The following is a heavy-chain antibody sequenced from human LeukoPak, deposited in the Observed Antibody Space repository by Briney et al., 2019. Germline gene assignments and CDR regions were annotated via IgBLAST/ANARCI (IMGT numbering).Heavy chain of an antibody. V-gene: IGHV3-23*01. Sequence: AGGSLRLSCAAPGFTFSSYAMSWVRQAPGKGLEWVSAISGSCGSTYYADSVKGRFTISRDNSKNTLYLQMNSLRAEDTAVYYCAKHQLLLGWFDPWGQGTLVTVSS. CDR2: ISGSCGST. CDR1: GFTFSSYA. D-gene: IGHD2-2*01. J-gene: IGHJ5*02. CDR3: AKHQLLLGWFDP.